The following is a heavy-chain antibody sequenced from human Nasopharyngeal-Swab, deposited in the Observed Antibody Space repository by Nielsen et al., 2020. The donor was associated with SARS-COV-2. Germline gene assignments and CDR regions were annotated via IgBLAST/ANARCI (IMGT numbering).Heavy chain of an antibody. CDR2: ISGSGGST. V-gene: IGHV3-23*01. J-gene: IGHJ4*02. CDR1: GFTFSSYA. Sequence: GESLKISCAASGFTFSSYAMSWVRQAPGKGLEWVSAISGSGGSTYYADSVKGRFTISRDNSKNTLYLQMNSLRAEDTAVYYCARRALQDYYFDYWGQGTLVTVSS. CDR3: ARRALQDYYFDY.